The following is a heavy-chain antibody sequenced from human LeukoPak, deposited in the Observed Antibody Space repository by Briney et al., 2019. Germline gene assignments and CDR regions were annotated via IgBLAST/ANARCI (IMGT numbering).Heavy chain of an antibody. Sequence: GGSLRLSCAASGFTFSSYAMSWVRQAPGKGLEWVSAISGSGGSTYYADSVKGRFTISRDNSKNTLYLQMNSLRAEDTAVYYCAKDLTFIAAAGIMGDYWGQGTLVTVSS. D-gene: IGHD6-13*01. CDR1: GFTFSSYA. V-gene: IGHV3-23*01. CDR2: ISGSGGST. J-gene: IGHJ4*02. CDR3: AKDLTFIAAAGIMGDY.